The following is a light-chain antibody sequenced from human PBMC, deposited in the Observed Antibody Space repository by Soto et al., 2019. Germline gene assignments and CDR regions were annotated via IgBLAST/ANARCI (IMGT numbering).Light chain of an antibody. Sequence: DIQMTQSPSSLSASVGDRVTITCRASQGISDYLAWYQQKPGKVPKLLIYAASTLQSGVPSRFSGSGSGTDLTLTIISLQPEDVETYYCRKYNSAPFTFGPGTKVDIK. CDR1: QGISDY. CDR3: RKYNSAPFT. V-gene: IGKV1-27*01. J-gene: IGKJ3*01. CDR2: AAS.